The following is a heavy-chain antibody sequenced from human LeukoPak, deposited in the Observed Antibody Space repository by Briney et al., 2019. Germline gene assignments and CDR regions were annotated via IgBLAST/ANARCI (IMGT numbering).Heavy chain of an antibody. CDR3: ATDRLFHNY. CDR1: GFTFKDAW. D-gene: IGHD2-21*01. Sequence: GGSPRLSCAASGFTFKDAWMAWVRQAPGKGLEWIGRIRNEVDGATTSYATSVKGRFNISRDDSRNTLYLQMQSLKSEDTALYYCATDRLFHNYWGQGTLVTVSS. J-gene: IGHJ4*02. CDR2: IRNEVDGATT. V-gene: IGHV3-15*01.